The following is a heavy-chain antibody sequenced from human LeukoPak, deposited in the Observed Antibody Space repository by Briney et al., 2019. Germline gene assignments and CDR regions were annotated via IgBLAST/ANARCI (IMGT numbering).Heavy chain of an antibody. J-gene: IGHJ4*02. CDR1: GFSFSSYW. Sequence: GGSLRLSCAASGFSFSSYWMSWVRQAPGKGLEWVANIKQDGSEKYYVDSVKGRFTISRDNAKYSLYLQMDSLRAEDTAVYYCARDRRTGDSYFDSWGQGTLVTVSS. V-gene: IGHV3-7*01. CDR3: ARDRRTGDSYFDS. CDR2: IKQDGSEK. D-gene: IGHD7-27*01.